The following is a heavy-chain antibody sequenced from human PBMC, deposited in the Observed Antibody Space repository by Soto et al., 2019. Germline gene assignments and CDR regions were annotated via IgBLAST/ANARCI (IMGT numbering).Heavy chain of an antibody. Sequence: PGGSLRLSCAASGFTVSDSYMNWVRQAPGKGLECVSVIYGAGTTYYADSVKGRFTISRDNSKNTLYLQMNSLRAEDTAVYYCARHRGQGGSGFMDVWGQGTTVTVSS. CDR2: IYGAGTT. D-gene: IGHD6-19*01. CDR3: ARHRGQGGSGFMDV. CDR1: GFTVSDSY. V-gene: IGHV3-53*01. J-gene: IGHJ6*02.